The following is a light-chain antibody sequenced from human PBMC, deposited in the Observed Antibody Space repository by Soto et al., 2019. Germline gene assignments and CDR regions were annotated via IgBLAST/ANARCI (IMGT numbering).Light chain of an antibody. CDR3: QQYGSWT. CDR2: GAS. V-gene: IGKV3-20*01. CDR1: QTLSSSY. Sequence: EIVLTQSPGTLSLSPGEGATLSCRASQTLSSSYLAWYQQKPGQGPRLLIYGASSRATGIPDRFSGSGSGTDFTLTISRLEPEDFAVYYCQQYGSWTFGQGTKVDI. J-gene: IGKJ1*01.